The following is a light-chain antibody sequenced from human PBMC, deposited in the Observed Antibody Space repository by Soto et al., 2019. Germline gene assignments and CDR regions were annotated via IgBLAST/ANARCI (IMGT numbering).Light chain of an antibody. Sequence: QSVLAQPASVSGSPGQSITISCTGTSSDVGGYNFVSWYQHHPGRAPKLMIYDVTNRPSGVSNRFSGSKSGNTASLTISGLQAEDEADYYCTSYASTTTPYAFGTGTKVTVL. J-gene: IGLJ1*01. CDR1: SSDVGGYNF. CDR2: DVT. CDR3: TSYASTTTPYA. V-gene: IGLV2-14*03.